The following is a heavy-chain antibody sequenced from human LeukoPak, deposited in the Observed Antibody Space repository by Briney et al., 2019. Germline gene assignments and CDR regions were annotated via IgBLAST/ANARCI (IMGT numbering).Heavy chain of an antibody. J-gene: IGHJ4*02. V-gene: IGHV4-59*01. CDR3: TKGYYEPFDV. D-gene: IGHD3-16*01. Sequence: PSETLSLTCTVSSGFSTHYYWNWIRQHPGKALEWIGCVSDTGRTTYNPSLKSRLTISVDTSKRQFSLTLTSLTAADTAVYYCTKGYYEPFDVWGQGILVTVSS. CDR1: SGFSTHYY. CDR2: VSDTGRT.